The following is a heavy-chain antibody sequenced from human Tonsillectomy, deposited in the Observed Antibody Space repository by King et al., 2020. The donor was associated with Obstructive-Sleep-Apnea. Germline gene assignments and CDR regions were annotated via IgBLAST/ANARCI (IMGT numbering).Heavy chain of an antibody. D-gene: IGHD6-19*01. V-gene: IGHV3-9*01. Sequence: VQLVESGGGLVQPGRSLRLSCAASGFTFDDYAMHWDRQAPGKGLEWVSGISWNSGSLVYAESVKGRFTISRDNAKNSLYLQMNSLRAEDTALYYCAKASAAVAGLGYFDLWGRGTLVTVSS. CDR3: AKASAAVAGLGYFDL. J-gene: IGHJ2*01. CDR2: ISWNSGSL. CDR1: GFTFDDYA.